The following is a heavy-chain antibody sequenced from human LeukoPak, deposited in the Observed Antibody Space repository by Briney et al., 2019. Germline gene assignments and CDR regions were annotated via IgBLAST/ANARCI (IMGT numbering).Heavy chain of an antibody. Sequence: GGSLRLSCAASGVTFSSYWMHWVRQAPGKGLVWVSRINTDGSSTSYADSVKGRFTISRDNAKNTLYLQMNSLRAEDTAVYYCARGGYSSLRSQDYWGQGTLVTVSS. CDR3: ARGGYSSLRSQDY. CDR1: GVTFSSYW. D-gene: IGHD6-13*01. V-gene: IGHV3-74*01. J-gene: IGHJ4*02. CDR2: INTDGSST.